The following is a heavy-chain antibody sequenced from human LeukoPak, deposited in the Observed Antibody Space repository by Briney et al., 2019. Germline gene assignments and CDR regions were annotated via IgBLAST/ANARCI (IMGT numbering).Heavy chain of an antibody. CDR1: GFTFSSYS. V-gene: IGHV3-21*04. D-gene: IGHD1-7*01. J-gene: IGHJ4*02. Sequence: GGSLRLSCAASGFTFSSYSMNWVRQAPGKGLEWVSSISSSSSYIYYADSVKGRFTNSRDNAKNSLYLQMNSLRAEDTAVYYCSRGITGNTGPFDSWGQGTLVTVSS. CDR2: ISSSSSYI. CDR3: SRGITGNTGPFDS.